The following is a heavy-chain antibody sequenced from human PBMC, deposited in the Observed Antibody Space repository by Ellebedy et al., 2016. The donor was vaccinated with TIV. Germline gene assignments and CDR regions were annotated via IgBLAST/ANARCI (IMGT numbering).Heavy chain of an antibody. CDR2: IHHDGTT. Sequence: MPSETLSLTCTVSGGSISSGELYWSWIRQHPGKGLEWIGNIHHDGTTYYNPSLRSRVTISVDTSKNQFSLKLTSVTAADTAVYYCARVLTRGTTTFDYWGQGTLVTVSS. D-gene: IGHD1-7*01. V-gene: IGHV4-31*03. CDR1: GGSISSGELY. J-gene: IGHJ4*02. CDR3: ARVLTRGTTTFDY.